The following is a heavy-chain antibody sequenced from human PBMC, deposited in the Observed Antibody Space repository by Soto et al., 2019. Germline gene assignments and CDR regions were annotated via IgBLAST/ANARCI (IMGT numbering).Heavy chain of an antibody. V-gene: IGHV3-23*01. D-gene: IGHD3-22*01. Sequence: GGSLRLSCAASGFTFSSYAMSWVRQAPGKGLEWVSAISGSGGSTYYADSVKGRFTISRDNSKNTLYLQMNSLRAEDTAVYFCAKALGGCYYDSSGYDAFDIWGQGTMVTVSS. CDR1: GFTFSSYA. CDR3: AKALGGCYYDSSGYDAFDI. CDR2: ISGSGGST. J-gene: IGHJ3*02.